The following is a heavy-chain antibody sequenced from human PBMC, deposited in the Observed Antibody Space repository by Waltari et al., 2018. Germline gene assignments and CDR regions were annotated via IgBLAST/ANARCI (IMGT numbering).Heavy chain of an antibody. CDR3: AKSDPRRVDTAMVLYY. J-gene: IGHJ4*02. CDR1: GFTFSRYG. D-gene: IGHD5-18*01. V-gene: IGHV3-30*18. Sequence: QVQLVESGGGVVQPGRSLRLSCEASGFTFSRYGIHWIRQAPGKGLDGLAVRSYDGSNKYYADSVKGRFTISRDNSKNTLYLQMNSLRAEDTAVYYCAKSDPRRVDTAMVLYYWGQGTLVTVSS. CDR2: RSYDGSNK.